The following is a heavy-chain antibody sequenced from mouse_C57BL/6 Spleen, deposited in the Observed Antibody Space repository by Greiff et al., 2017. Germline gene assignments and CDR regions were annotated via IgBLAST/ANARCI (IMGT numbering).Heavy chain of an antibody. J-gene: IGHJ2*01. D-gene: IGHD1-2*01. CDR2: IDPTSGGT. Sequence: VQLQQPGAELVKPGASVKLSCKASGYTFTSYWMHWVKQRPGRCLEWIGRIDPTSGGTKYNEKFKSKATLTVDKPSSTADMQLSSLTSEDSAVYYCARELTTAYYFDDWGQGTTLTVSS. CDR1: GYTFTSYW. V-gene: IGHV1-72*01. CDR3: ARELTTAYYFDD.